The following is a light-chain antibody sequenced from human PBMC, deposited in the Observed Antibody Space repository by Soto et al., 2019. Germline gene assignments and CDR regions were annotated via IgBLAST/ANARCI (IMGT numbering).Light chain of an antibody. CDR1: RASIGSNT. V-gene: IGLV1-44*01. J-gene: IGLJ1*01. CDR2: NNN. CDR3: SSYRDTNNLV. Sequence: QAVVTQPPSASGTPGQRVTISCSGSRASIGSNTVTWYQHLPGAAPKLLVYNNNQRPSGVPDRFSGSKSDTSASLAISGLQAEDEADYYCSSYRDTNNLVFGIGTKVTVL.